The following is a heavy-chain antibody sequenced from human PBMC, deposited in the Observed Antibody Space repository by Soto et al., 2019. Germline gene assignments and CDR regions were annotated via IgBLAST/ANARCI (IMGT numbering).Heavy chain of an antibody. V-gene: IGHV3-33*01. CDR3: ARDYRKGFGELSNVDY. Sequence: VQLVESGGGVVQPGRSLRLSCAASGFNFSSYGMHWVRQAPGKGLEWVAVIWYDGSNKYYADSVKGRFTISRDNSKNTLYLQMNSLRAEDTAVYYCARDYRKGFGELSNVDYWGQGTLVTVSS. D-gene: IGHD3-10*01. J-gene: IGHJ4*02. CDR2: IWYDGSNK. CDR1: GFNFSSYG.